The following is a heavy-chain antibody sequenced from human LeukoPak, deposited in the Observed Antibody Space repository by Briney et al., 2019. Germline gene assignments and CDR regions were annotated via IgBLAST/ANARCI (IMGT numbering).Heavy chain of an antibody. Sequence: GGSLTLSCAASGFTFTSYAMRWVRQAPGKGLEWVSAISGSGGTTYYADSVKGRFTISRDNSKNTLYLQMNSLRAEDTAVYYCARPTYYDISTGYDVAEDYWGRGPLVTVSS. CDR3: ARPTYYDISTGYDVAEDY. V-gene: IGHV3-23*01. CDR1: GFTFTSYA. J-gene: IGHJ4*02. D-gene: IGHD3-9*01. CDR2: ISGSGGTT.